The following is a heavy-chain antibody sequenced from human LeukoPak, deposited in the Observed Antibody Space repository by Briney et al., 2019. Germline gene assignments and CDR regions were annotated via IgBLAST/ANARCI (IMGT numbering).Heavy chain of an antibody. CDR3: AREVGYSTSYYGRFDP. V-gene: IGHV1-2*06. J-gene: IGHJ5*02. CDR1: GYISTGNY. D-gene: IGHD6-13*01. CDR2: INPISGST. Sequence: GASVKVSCKAIGYISTGNYIHWVRQAPGQGLEWMVQINPISGSTNYAQKFQGRVTMTRDTSITTAYMELSRLTSDDTAVFYCAREVGYSTSYYGRFDPWGQGTLVTVSS.